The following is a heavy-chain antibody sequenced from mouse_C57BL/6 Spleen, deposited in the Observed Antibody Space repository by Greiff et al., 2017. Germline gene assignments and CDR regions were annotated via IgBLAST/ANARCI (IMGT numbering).Heavy chain of an antibody. CDR2: IDPSDSET. V-gene: IGHV1-52*01. Sequence: QVQLQQPGAELVRPGSSVKLSCKASGYTFTSYWMHWVKQRPIQGLEWIGNIDPSDSETYYNQKFKDKATLTVDKSSSTAYMQLSSLTSEDSAVYYCARRDSYYAMDYWGQGTSVTVSS. CDR3: ARRDSYYAMDY. J-gene: IGHJ4*01. CDR1: GYTFTSYW. D-gene: IGHD2-4*01.